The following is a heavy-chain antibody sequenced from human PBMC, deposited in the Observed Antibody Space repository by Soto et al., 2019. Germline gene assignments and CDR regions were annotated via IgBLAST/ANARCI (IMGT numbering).Heavy chain of an antibody. Sequence: SVKVSCKASGGTFSSYAISWVRQAPGQGLEWMGGIIPIFGTANYAQKFQGRVTITADESTSTAYMELSSLRSEDTAVYYCARGSGWYHGDAFDIWGQGTMVTVSS. J-gene: IGHJ3*02. D-gene: IGHD6-19*01. CDR1: GGTFSSYA. CDR2: IIPIFGTA. V-gene: IGHV1-69*13. CDR3: ARGSGWYHGDAFDI.